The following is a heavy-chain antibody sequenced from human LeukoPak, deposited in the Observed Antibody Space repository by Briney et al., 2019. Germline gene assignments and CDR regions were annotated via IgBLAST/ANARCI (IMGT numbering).Heavy chain of an antibody. CDR2: ISPVFGTP. CDR1: GATFSSYP. D-gene: IGHD6-13*01. Sequence: SVKVSCKASGATFSSYPISWLRQAPGQGLEWMGGISPVFGTPKYAQKFQGRVTITTDESTTTAYMELRSLRSDDTAVYYCARLRYSSSWYHPFDYWGQGTLVTVSS. J-gene: IGHJ4*02. CDR3: ARLRYSSSWYHPFDY. V-gene: IGHV1-69*05.